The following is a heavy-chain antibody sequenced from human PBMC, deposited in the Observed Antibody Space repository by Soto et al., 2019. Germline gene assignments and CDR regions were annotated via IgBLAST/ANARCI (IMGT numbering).Heavy chain of an antibody. CDR1: GFTFSNFG. J-gene: IGHJ4*02. CDR2: ISYDGSIK. D-gene: IGHD3-16*01. CDR3: AKFWGPVTATVDDY. Sequence: QVELVESGGGVVQPGRSLRLSCAASGFTFSNFGMHWVRQAPGTGLEWVASISYDGSIKSSADSVKGRFTISRDNSKNTLYLHMDSLISEDTAGYYCAKFWGPVTATVDDYWGQGTLVTVSS. V-gene: IGHV3-30*18.